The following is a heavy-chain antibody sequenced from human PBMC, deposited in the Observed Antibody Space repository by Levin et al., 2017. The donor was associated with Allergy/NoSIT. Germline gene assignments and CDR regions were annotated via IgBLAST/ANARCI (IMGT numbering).Heavy chain of an antibody. CDR2: IRSKAYGGTT. CDR3: TRVSSNVAAGTHFDY. CDR1: GFTFGDYA. D-gene: IGHD6-13*01. V-gene: IGHV3-49*03. Sequence: GGSLRLSCTASGFTFGDYAMSWFRQAPGKGLEWVGFIRSKAYGGTTEYAASVKGRFTISRDDSKSIAYLQMNSLKTEDTAVYYCTRVSSNVAAGTHFDYWGQGTLVTVSS. J-gene: IGHJ4*02.